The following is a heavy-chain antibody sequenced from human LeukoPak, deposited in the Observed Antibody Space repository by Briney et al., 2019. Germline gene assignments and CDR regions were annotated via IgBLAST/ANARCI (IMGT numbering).Heavy chain of an antibody. D-gene: IGHD3-16*01. CDR1: GGSISSGGYS. CDR3: ARGSFWGRYYYYYMDV. V-gene: IGHV4-30-2*01. CDR2: INHSGST. Sequence: PSETLSLTCAVSGGSISSGGYSWSWIRQPPGKGLEWIGEINHSGSTNYNPSLKSRVTISVDTSKNQFSLKLSSVTAADTAVYYCARGSFWGRYYYYYMDVWGKGTTVTVSS. J-gene: IGHJ6*03.